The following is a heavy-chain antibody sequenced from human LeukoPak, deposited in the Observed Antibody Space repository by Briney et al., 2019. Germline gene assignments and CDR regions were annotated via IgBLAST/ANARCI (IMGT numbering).Heavy chain of an antibody. D-gene: IGHD1-1*01. J-gene: IGHJ6*03. CDR2: ISTSGST. CDR1: GGSISSYY. CDR3: AKGANSVPRYYYYYYMDV. V-gene: IGHV4-4*07. Sequence: SETLSLTCTVSGGSISSYYWSWIRQPAGKGLESIGHISTSGSTNYNPSLKSRVTMSVDTSKNQFSLKLSSVTAADTAVYYCAKGANSVPRYYYYYYMDVWGKGTTVTISS.